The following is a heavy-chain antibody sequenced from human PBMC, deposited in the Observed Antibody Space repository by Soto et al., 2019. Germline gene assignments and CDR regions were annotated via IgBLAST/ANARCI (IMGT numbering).Heavy chain of an antibody. J-gene: IGHJ5*02. D-gene: IGHD6-19*01. CDR3: ARGRTVAGRENWFDP. CDR1: GGSISSYY. V-gene: IGHV4-59*01. CDR2: IYYSGST. Sequence: PSETLSVTWTVSGGSISSYYWSRIRQPPGKGLEWIGYIYYSGSTNYNPSLKSRVTISVDTSKNQFSLKLSSVTAADTAVYYCARGRTVAGRENWFDPWGQGTLVTVSS.